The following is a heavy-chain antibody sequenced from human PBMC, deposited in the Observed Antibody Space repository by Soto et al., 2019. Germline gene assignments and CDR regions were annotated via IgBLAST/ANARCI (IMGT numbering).Heavy chain of an antibody. CDR2: ISSSSSYI. Sequence: PGGSLRLSCAASGFTFSSYAMSWVRQAPGKGLEWVSSISSSSSYIYYADSVKGRFTISRDNAKNSLYLQMNSLRAEDTAVYYCASHPRDSSGYWYYFDYWGQGNLVTISS. CDR1: GFTFSSYA. D-gene: IGHD3-22*01. CDR3: ASHPRDSSGYWYYFDY. V-gene: IGHV3-21*01. J-gene: IGHJ4*02.